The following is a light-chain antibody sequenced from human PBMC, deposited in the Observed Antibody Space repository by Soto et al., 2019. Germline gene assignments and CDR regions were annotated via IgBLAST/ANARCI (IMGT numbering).Light chain of an antibody. CDR3: CSYAGSSTVV. CDR1: RSDVGSYNL. J-gene: IGLJ2*01. CDR2: EGS. V-gene: IGLV2-23*01. Sequence: QSVLTQPASVSGSPGQSITISCTGTRSDVGSYNLVSWYQQHPGKAPKLMIYEGSKRPSGVSNRFSGSKSGNTASLTISGLQAEDEADYYCCSYAGSSTVVFGGGIKLTVL.